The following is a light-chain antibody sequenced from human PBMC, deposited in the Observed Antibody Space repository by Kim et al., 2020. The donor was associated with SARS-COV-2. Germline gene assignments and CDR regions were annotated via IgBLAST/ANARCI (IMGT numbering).Light chain of an antibody. CDR2: GAS. Sequence: EIVMTQSPATLSVSPGERATLSCRASQSVSSNLAWYQQKPGQAPRLLIYGASTRAPGIPARFSGSGSGTDFTLTIYSLQSEDFAVYYCHQYNAWPPLTFGGGTKVDIK. V-gene: IGKV3-15*01. J-gene: IGKJ4*01. CDR1: QSVSSN. CDR3: HQYNAWPPLT.